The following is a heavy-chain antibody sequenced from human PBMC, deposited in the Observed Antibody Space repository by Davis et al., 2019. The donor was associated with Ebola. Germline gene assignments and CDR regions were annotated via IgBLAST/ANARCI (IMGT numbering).Heavy chain of an antibody. V-gene: IGHV3-64*02. D-gene: IGHD3-10*01. J-gene: IGHJ6*04. CDR1: TFTCSTYS. CDR2: ISSNGGST. CDR3: ARDRLKYGYGYYYAMYG. Sequence: GESLKISCAVSTFTCSTYSMNCVRLAPRKGLEYVSAISSNGGSTYYADSVKGRFTISRDNSKNTLYLQMNSLRVEDKAVYYCARDRLKYGYGYYYAMYGWGKGTTVTVSS.